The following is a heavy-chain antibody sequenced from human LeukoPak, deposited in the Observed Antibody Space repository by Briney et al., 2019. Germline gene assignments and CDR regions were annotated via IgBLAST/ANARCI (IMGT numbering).Heavy chain of an antibody. CDR3: AKDMVAAVAGEFDY. Sequence: GGSLRLSCAASGFTFDDHGMSWVRQAPGKGLEWVSGISWNSGSIGYADSVKGRFTISRDNAKNSLYLQMNSLRAEDTALYYCAKDMVAAVAGEFDYWGQGTLVTVSS. CDR2: ISWNSGSI. CDR1: GFTFDDHG. J-gene: IGHJ4*02. V-gene: IGHV3-9*01. D-gene: IGHD6-19*01.